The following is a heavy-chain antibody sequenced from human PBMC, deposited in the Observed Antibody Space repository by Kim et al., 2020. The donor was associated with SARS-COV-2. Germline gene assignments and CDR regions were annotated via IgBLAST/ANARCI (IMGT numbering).Heavy chain of an antibody. D-gene: IGHD3-22*01. CDR3: ARRDYYDSSGYYLYYDY. J-gene: IGHJ4*02. V-gene: IGHV5-51*01. CDR1: GYRFTSYW. Sequence: GESLKISCKGSGYRFTSYWIAWLRQMPGKGLEWMGIIYPGDSDTTYSPSFQGQVTISADKSISTAYLQWSSLKASDTAMYYCARRDYYDSSGYYLYYDYWGQGTLVTVSS. CDR2: IYPGDSDT.